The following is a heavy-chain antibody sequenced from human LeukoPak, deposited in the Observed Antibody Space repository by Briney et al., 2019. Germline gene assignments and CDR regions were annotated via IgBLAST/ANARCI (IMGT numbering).Heavy chain of an antibody. J-gene: IGHJ4*02. D-gene: IGHD6-13*01. CDR3: ARVGIAAAGTYLDY. V-gene: IGHV1-69*13. Sequence: AASMKVSCKASGGTFSSYAISWVRQAPGQGLEWMGGIIPIFGTANYAQKFQGRVTITADESTSTAYMELSSLRSEDTAVYYCARVGIAAAGTYLDYWGQGTLVTVSS. CDR1: GGTFSSYA. CDR2: IIPIFGTA.